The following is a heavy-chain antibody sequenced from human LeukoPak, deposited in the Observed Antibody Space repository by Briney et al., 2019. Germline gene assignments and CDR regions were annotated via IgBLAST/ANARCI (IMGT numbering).Heavy chain of an antibody. D-gene: IGHD3-3*01. Sequence: SETLSLTCTVSGGSISSGDYYWSWIRQPPGKGLEWIGYIYYGGSTYYNPSLKSRITISVDTSKNQFSLKLSSVTAADTAVYYCAREGWRFLEWFDWSIWGPGTMVTVSS. CDR1: GGSISSGDYY. CDR2: IYYGGST. J-gene: IGHJ3*02. CDR3: AREGWRFLEWFDWSI. V-gene: IGHV4-30-4*08.